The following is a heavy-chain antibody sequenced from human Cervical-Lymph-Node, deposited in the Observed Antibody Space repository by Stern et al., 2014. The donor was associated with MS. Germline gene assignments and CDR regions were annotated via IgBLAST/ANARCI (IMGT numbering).Heavy chain of an antibody. V-gene: IGHV1-69*01. D-gene: IGHD3-10*01. J-gene: IGHJ5*02. Sequence: VQLEQSGAEVKKPGSSVRVSCKASGGRFKSYAFHWLRQAPGQGLEWMGDIVPMFAKANYAQKFQGRVPVTADDATNTVYMELSFLTSEDTAVYYCARERSIHYPAFAPWGQGTLVTVSS. CDR3: ARERSIHYPAFAP. CDR2: IVPMFAKA. CDR1: GGRFKSYA.